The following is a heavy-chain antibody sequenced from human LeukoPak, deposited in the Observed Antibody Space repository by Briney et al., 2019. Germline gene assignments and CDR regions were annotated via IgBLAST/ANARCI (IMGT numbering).Heavy chain of an antibody. CDR1: GYTFTSYG. D-gene: IGHD2-15*01. Sequence: ASVKVSCKASGYTFTSYGISWVRQAPGQGLEWMGWISAYNGNTNYAQKLQGRVTMTTDTSTSTAYMELRSLRSDDTAVYYCARVRSVAGVPGAFDIWGQGTMVTVSS. J-gene: IGHJ3*02. CDR2: ISAYNGNT. V-gene: IGHV1-18*01. CDR3: ARVRSVAGVPGAFDI.